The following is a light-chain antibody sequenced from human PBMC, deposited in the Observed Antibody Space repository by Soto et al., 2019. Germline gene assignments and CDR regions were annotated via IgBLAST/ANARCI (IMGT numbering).Light chain of an antibody. CDR3: SSYALSSTRVV. Sequence: QSALTQPPSASGSPGQSVTISCTGTSSDVGGYGYVSWYQQHPGKAPKLMIFEVTKRASGVPNRFSGSKSGNTASLTVSGLQAEDEADYYCSSYALSSTRVVFGGGTKVTVL. CDR2: EVT. J-gene: IGLJ2*01. CDR1: SSDVGGYGY. V-gene: IGLV2-8*01.